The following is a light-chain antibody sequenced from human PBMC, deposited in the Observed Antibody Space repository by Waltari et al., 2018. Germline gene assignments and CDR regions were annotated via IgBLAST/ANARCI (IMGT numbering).Light chain of an antibody. V-gene: IGKV3-20*01. J-gene: IGKJ1*01. CDR3: QNHERLPAT. CDR2: AAS. CDR1: QSVSKY. Sequence: IVLTQSPGTLSLPPRERATLPCRASQSVSKYLAWYQQRPGQAPRLLIYAASTRATGIPDRFSGSGFGTDFSLTISRLEPEDFAVYYCQNHERLPATFGQGTKVEIK.